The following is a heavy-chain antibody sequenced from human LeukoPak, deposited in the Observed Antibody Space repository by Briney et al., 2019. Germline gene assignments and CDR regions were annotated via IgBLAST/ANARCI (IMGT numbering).Heavy chain of an antibody. CDR3: ARDPLYDFWSGYAGYYGMDV. V-gene: IGHV1-69*13. Sequence: SVKVSCKASGGTFSSYAISWVRQAPGQGLEWMGGTIPIFGTANYAQKFQGRVTITADESTSTAYMELSSLRSEDTAVYYCARDPLYDFWSGYAGYYGMDVWGQGTTVTVSS. CDR2: TIPIFGTA. J-gene: IGHJ6*02. CDR1: GGTFSSYA. D-gene: IGHD3-3*01.